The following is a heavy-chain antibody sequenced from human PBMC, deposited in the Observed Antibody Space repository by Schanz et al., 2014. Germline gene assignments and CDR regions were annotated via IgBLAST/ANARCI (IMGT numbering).Heavy chain of an antibody. CDR2: MNPDSGNT. J-gene: IGHJ5*02. D-gene: IGHD2-15*01. Sequence: QAQLMQSGPELKRPGASVKVSCKASGYSFINYGISWVRQAPGQGLEWMGWMNPDSGNTGYAQKFQGRVTMTRNTSISTAYMELSSLRSEDTAVYYCARGRGCTGGSCYSWFDLWGQGTLVTVAS. V-gene: IGHV1-8*02. CDR3: ARGRGCTGGSCYSWFDL. CDR1: GYSFINYG.